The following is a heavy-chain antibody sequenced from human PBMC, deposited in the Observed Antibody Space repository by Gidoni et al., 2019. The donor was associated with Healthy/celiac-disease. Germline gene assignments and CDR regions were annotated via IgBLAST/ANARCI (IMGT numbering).Heavy chain of an antibody. Sequence: GEINHSGSTNYNPSLKSRVTISVDTSKNQFSLKLSSVTAADTAVYYCARGPSGSYYVDYWGQGTLVTVSS. CDR2: INHSGST. V-gene: IGHV4-34*01. D-gene: IGHD1-26*01. CDR3: ARGPSGSYYVDY. J-gene: IGHJ4*02.